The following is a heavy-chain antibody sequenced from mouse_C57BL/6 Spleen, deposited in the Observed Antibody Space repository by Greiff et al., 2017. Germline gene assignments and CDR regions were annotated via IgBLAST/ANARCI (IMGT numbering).Heavy chain of an antibody. D-gene: IGHD3-2*02. CDR1: GFTFSSYA. CDR2: ISDGGSYT. Sequence: EVQVVESGGGLVKPGGSLKLSCAASGFTFSSYAMSWVRQTPEKRLEWVATISDGGSYTYYPDNVKGRFTISRDNAKNNLYLQMSHLKSEDTAMYYCARAPRSGYVDAMDYWGQGTSVTVSS. V-gene: IGHV5-4*01. CDR3: ARAPRSGYVDAMDY. J-gene: IGHJ4*01.